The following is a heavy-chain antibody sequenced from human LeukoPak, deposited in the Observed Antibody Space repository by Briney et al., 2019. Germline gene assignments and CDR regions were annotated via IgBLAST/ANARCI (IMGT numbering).Heavy chain of an antibody. J-gene: IGHJ5*02. CDR3: ARGGAAVGDWFDP. V-gene: IGHV4-4*02. CDR2: IYLRGNT. CDR1: GGSISSSNW. D-gene: IGHD6-13*01. Sequence: PSGTLSLTCAISGGSISSSNWWTWVRQPPGKGLEWVGEIYLRGNTNYNPSLESRVTISVDTSKNQFSLKLSSVTAADTAVYYCARGGAAVGDWFDPWGQGTLVTVSS.